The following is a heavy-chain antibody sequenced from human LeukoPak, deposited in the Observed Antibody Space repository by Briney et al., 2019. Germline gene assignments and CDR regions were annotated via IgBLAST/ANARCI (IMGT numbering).Heavy chain of an antibody. CDR1: GFTFNTYA. V-gene: IGHV3-23*01. J-gene: IGHJ4*02. CDR3: AKGNSGYNSGYYYHFFDY. CDR2: IGGGGGT. Sequence: GESLRLSRAASGFTFNTYAMSWVRQAPGKGLEWVSSIGGGGGTYYADSLKGRFTISRDNSKNTLYLQMNSLRAEDTAVYYCAKGNSGYNSGYYYHFFDYWGQGTLVTVSS. D-gene: IGHD5-12*01.